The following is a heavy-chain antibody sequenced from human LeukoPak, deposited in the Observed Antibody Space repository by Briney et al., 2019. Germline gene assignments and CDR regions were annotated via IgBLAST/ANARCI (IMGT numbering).Heavy chain of an antibody. Sequence: PSETLSLTCTVSGDSITSGGYHWTWIRQHPGKGLERIGYISNSGSTYYNPSLKRRVNISMDTSKNQFSLSLTSVTAADTAVYYCARDYGDYFRWFDPWGQGTLVTVSS. CDR3: ARDYGDYFRWFDP. CDR2: ISNSGST. CDR1: GDSITSGGYH. J-gene: IGHJ5*02. D-gene: IGHD4-17*01. V-gene: IGHV4-31*03.